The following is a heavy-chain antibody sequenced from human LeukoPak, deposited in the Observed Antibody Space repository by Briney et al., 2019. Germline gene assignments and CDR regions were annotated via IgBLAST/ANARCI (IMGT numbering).Heavy chain of an antibody. D-gene: IGHD6-13*01. CDR3: ARAKAAAGTSWFDP. CDR1: GGSVSSYY. Sequence: SETLSLTCTVSGGSVSSYYWSWIRQPPGKGLEWIGYIYYSGSTNYNPSLKSRVTISVDTSKNQFSLKLSSVTAADTAVYYCARAKAAAGTSWFDPWGQGTLVTVSS. CDR2: IYYSGST. J-gene: IGHJ5*02. V-gene: IGHV4-59*02.